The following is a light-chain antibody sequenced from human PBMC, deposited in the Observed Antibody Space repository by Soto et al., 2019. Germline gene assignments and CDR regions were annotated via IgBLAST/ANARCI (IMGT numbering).Light chain of an antibody. V-gene: IGKV3-20*01. CDR1: QSVTSSY. Sequence: EIVFTQSPGTLSLSPGERATLSCRASQSVTSSYLAWYQHKPGQAPRLLIYGASSRATGIPDRFSGSGSGTDFTLTISRLEPEDFAVYYCQQYGSSPRTFGQGTKVDIK. CDR3: QQYGSSPRT. CDR2: GAS. J-gene: IGKJ1*01.